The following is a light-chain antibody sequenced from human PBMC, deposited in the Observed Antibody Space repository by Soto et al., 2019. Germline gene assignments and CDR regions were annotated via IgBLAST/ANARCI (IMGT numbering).Light chain of an antibody. CDR2: DVS. CDR3: SSYTSSSTPDV. Sequence: QSALAQPASLSGSPGQSITISCTGTSREVGGYTYVSWYQQHPGKAPKLMIYDVSNRPSGVSNRFSGSKSGNTASLTISGLQAEDEADYYCSSYTSSSTPDVFGTGTKVTVL. J-gene: IGLJ1*01. V-gene: IGLV2-14*01. CDR1: SREVGGYTY.